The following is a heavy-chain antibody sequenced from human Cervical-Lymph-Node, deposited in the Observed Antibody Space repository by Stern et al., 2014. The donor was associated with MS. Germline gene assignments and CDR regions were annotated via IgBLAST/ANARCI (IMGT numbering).Heavy chain of an antibody. CDR1: GFTFGDYP. V-gene: IGHV3-49*03. D-gene: IGHD2-2*01. CDR3: TRSWEISISETDLAAEYYCDY. CDR2: IRNKVYGGTT. Sequence: EVQLVESGGGLVQPGRSLRLTCQTSGFTFGDYPLSWFRQAPGKGLEWVGLIRNKVYGGTTEYASSVKGRFTISRDDSKGIAYLQMNSLKTEDTAVYYCTRSWEISISETDLAAEYYCDYWGQGTLVTVSS. J-gene: IGHJ4*02.